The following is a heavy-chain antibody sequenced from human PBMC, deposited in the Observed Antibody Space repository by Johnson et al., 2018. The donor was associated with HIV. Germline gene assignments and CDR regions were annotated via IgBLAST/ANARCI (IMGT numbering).Heavy chain of an antibody. Sequence: VQLVESGGGVVRPGGSLRLSCAASGFTFDDYAMHWVRQAPGKGLEWVSLISWDGGSTYSADSVKGRFTISSENSKNTLYLQMNRLRVEATAVYYCAKGRNTYGADVFDIWGQGTMVTVSS. CDR3: AKGRNTYGADVFDI. CDR1: GFTFDDYA. CDR2: ISWDGGST. D-gene: IGHD4/OR15-4a*01. J-gene: IGHJ3*02. V-gene: IGHV3-43D*03.